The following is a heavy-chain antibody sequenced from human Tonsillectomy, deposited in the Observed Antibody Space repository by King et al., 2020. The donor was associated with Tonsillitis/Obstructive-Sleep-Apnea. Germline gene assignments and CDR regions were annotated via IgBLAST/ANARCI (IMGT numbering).Heavy chain of an antibody. V-gene: IGHV3-30*18. Sequence: MQLVQSGGGVVQPGRSLRLSCAASGFTFSSYGMHWVRQAPGKGLEWVALISSDGSNKYYGDSVKGRFTISRDNSKNTLYLQMNSLRAEDTAVYYCAKVEGYTYGRFDYWGQGTLVTVSS. D-gene: IGHD5-18*01. CDR1: GFTFSSYG. CDR3: AKVEGYTYGRFDY. J-gene: IGHJ4*02. CDR2: ISSDGSNK.